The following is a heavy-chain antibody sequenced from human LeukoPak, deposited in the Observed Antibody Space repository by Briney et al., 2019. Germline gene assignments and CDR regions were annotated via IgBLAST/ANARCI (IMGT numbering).Heavy chain of an antibody. CDR2: ISGSGGST. CDR1: GFTFSSYA. Sequence: GGSLRLSCAASGFTFSSYAMSWVRQAPGKGLEWVSAISGSGGSTYYADSVKGRFTISRDNSKNTLYLQMNSLRAEDTAVYYCAKPFSPPRYSYGHLRAYYGMDVWGQGTTVTVSS. CDR3: AKPFSPPRYSYGHLRAYYGMDV. J-gene: IGHJ6*02. D-gene: IGHD5-18*01. V-gene: IGHV3-23*01.